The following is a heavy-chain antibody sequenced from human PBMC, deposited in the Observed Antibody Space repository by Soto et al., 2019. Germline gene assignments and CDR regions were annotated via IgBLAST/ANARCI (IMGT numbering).Heavy chain of an antibody. V-gene: IGHV4-31*03. D-gene: IGHD6-19*01. CDR1: GGSISSGGYY. Sequence: SETLSLTCTVSGGSISSGGYYWSWIRQHPGKGLEWIGYIYYSGSTYYNPSLKSRVTISVDTSKNQFSLKLSSVTAADTAVYYCASPQGWYSPRLGDWFDPWGQGTLVTAPQ. CDR3: ASPQGWYSPRLGDWFDP. J-gene: IGHJ5*02. CDR2: IYYSGST.